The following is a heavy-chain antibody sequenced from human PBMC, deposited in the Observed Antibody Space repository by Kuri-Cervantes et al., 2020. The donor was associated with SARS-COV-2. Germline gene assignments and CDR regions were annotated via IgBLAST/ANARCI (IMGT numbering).Heavy chain of an antibody. J-gene: IGHJ6*02. D-gene: IGHD2-2*01. CDR1: GYTFTGYY. CDR3: ARALGYCSSTSCSYWDYYYYGMDV. V-gene: IGHV1-2*04. Sequence: ASVKVSCKASGYTFTGYYMHWVRRAPGQGLEWMGWINPNSGGTNYAQKFQGWVTMTRDTSISTAYMELSRLRSDDTAVYYCARALGYCSSTSCSYWDYYYYGMDVWGQGTTVTVSS. CDR2: INPNSGGT.